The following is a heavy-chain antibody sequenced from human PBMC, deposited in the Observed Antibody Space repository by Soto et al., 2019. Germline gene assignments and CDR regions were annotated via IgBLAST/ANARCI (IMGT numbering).Heavy chain of an antibody. CDR2: IYYSGST. CDR1: GGSISSYY. CDR3: ASNENYYDSSGYPLLGPFYYYGMDV. J-gene: IGHJ6*02. Sequence: PSETLSLTCTVSGGSISSYYWSWIRQPPGKGLEWIGYIYYSGSTNYNPSLKSRVTISVDTSKNQFSLKLSSVTAADTAVYYCASNENYYDSSGYPLLGPFYYYGMDVWGQGTTVTVSS. V-gene: IGHV4-59*08. D-gene: IGHD3-22*01.